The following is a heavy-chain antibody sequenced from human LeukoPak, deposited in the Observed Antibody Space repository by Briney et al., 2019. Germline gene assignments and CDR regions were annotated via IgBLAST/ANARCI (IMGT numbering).Heavy chain of an antibody. CDR1: GFTFSSYA. J-gene: IGHJ4*02. D-gene: IGHD5-18*01. CDR2: ISGSGGST. Sequence: PGGSQRLSCAASGFTFSSYAMSWVRQAPGKGPEWVSAISGSGGSTYYADSVKGRFPISRDNSKNTLYLQMNSLRAEDTDGNYCAKDGAEQLLCFDYRGQGTLVTV. CDR3: AKDGAEQLLCFDY. V-gene: IGHV3-23*01.